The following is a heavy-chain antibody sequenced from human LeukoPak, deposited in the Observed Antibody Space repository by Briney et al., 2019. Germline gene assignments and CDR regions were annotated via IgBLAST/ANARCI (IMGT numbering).Heavy chain of an antibody. V-gene: IGHV3-48*04. CDR1: GFTFSFHS. Sequence: PAGSLRLSCAASGFTFSFHSLSWVRQAPGKGLEWVSDICTSGSTKHYAAPVSGRFTVPRDTTHNSLYLDMDSLRAEDTAVYYCVRDQKTHCEGSCYSALDIWGQGT. CDR2: ICTSGSTK. CDR3: VRDQKTHCEGSCYSALDI. J-gene: IGHJ3*02. D-gene: IGHD2-2*02.